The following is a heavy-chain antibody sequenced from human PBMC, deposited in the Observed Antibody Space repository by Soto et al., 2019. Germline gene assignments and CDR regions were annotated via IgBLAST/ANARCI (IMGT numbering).Heavy chain of an antibody. J-gene: IGHJ6*02. V-gene: IGHV4-31*03. Sequence: QVQLQESGPGLVKPSQTLSLTCTVSGGSISSGGYYWSWIRQHPGKGLEWIGYIYYSGSTYYNPSLKSRVTISVDTSKNQFSLKLSSVTAADTAVYYCARDPRFNYAYYYYGMDVWGQGTTVTVSS. CDR2: IYYSGST. CDR1: GGSISSGGYY. CDR3: ARDPRFNYAYYYYGMDV. D-gene: IGHD4-4*01.